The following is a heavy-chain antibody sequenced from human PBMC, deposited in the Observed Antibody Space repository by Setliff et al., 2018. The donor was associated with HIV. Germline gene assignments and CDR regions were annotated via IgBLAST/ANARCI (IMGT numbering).Heavy chain of an antibody. D-gene: IGHD2-2*01. Sequence: PGGSLRLSCSASGFPFSLYSMNWVRQAPGKGLEWVSSINGNTLYISYAASVRRRFTISRDNAKNSLYLQMTGLRPEDTGVYYCARVGSSTSLDYWGQGILVTVSS. CDR1: GFPFSLYS. CDR2: INGNTLYI. CDR3: ARVGSSTSLDY. V-gene: IGHV3-21*06. J-gene: IGHJ4*02.